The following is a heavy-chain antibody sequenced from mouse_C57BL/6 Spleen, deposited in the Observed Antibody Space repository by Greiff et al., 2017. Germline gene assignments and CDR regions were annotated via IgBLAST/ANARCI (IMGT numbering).Heavy chain of an antibody. J-gene: IGHJ1*03. CDR1: GFNIKDYY. CDR2: IDPEDGDT. V-gene: IGHV14-2*01. Sequence: VQLKESGAELVKPGASVKLSCTASGFNIKDYYMHWVKQRTEQGLEWIGRIDPEDGDTKYAPKFQGKATITADTSSNTAYLQLSSLTSEDTAVYYCARSPYPSEYFDVWGTGTTVTVSS. CDR3: ARSPYPSEYFDV.